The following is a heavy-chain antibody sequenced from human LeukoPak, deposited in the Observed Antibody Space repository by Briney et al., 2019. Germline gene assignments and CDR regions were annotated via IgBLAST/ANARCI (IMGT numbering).Heavy chain of an antibody. CDR3: AKDVEASSSWYRGDWFDP. D-gene: IGHD6-13*01. Sequence: GGSLRLSCTVSGFTLSSYWMTWVRQAPGKGLEWVANIQQDGPEKYYLDSVKGRFTISRDNSKNTLYLQMNSLRAEDMAVYYCAKDVEASSSWYRGDWFDPWGQGTLVTVSS. V-gene: IGHV3-7*03. CDR1: GFTLSSYW. J-gene: IGHJ5*02. CDR2: IQQDGPEK.